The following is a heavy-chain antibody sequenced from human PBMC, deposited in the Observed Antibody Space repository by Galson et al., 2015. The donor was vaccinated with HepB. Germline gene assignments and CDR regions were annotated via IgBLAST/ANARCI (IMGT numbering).Heavy chain of an antibody. J-gene: IGHJ6*03. CDR1: GFTLSSYG. V-gene: IGHV3-33*01. Sequence: SLRLSCAASGFTLSSYGMHWVRQAPGKGLEWVAVIWYDGSNKYYADSVKGRFTISRDNSKNTLYLQMNSLRAEDTAVYYCARSRNPDTPTVYYYYMDVWGKGTTVTVSS. D-gene: IGHD1-14*01. CDR2: IWYDGSNK. CDR3: ARSRNPDTPTVYYYYMDV.